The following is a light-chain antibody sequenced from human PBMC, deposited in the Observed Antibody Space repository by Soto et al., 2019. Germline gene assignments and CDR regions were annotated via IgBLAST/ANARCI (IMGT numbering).Light chain of an antibody. CDR2: GAS. Sequence: EIVMTQSPATLSVSPGERATLSCRASQSVSSNLAWYQQKPGQAPRLLIYGASTRATGIPARFSGSGSGTEFTLTISSLQSEDFAVYYCQQYNNWPAITLGHGPRLEIK. J-gene: IGKJ5*01. CDR3: QQYNNWPAIT. CDR1: QSVSSN. V-gene: IGKV3-15*01.